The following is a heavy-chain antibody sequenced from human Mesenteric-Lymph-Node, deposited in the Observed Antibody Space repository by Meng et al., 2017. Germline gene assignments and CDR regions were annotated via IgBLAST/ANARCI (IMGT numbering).Heavy chain of an antibody. CDR1: GYSISSGYY. CDR2: IYHSGST. Sequence: SETLSLTCTVSGYSISSGYYWGWIRQPPGKGLEWIGSIYHSGSTYYNPSLKSRVTISVDTSKNQFSLKLSSVTAADTAVYYCARDGMYYYDSSGYKQNWFDPWGQGTLVTSPQ. V-gene: IGHV4-38-2*02. D-gene: IGHD3-22*01. J-gene: IGHJ5*02. CDR3: ARDGMYYYDSSGYKQNWFDP.